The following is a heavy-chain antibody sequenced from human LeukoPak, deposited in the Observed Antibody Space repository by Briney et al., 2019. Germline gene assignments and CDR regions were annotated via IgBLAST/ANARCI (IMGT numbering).Heavy chain of an antibody. Sequence: PGRSLRLSCAASGFTFSSYGMHWVRQAPGKGLEWVAVISYDGSNKYYADSVKGRFTISRDNSKNTLYLQMNSLRAEDTAVYYCAKALLYELWLPGPYWGQGTLVTVSS. CDR3: AKALLYELWLPGPY. J-gene: IGHJ4*02. D-gene: IGHD5-18*01. V-gene: IGHV3-30*18. CDR2: ISYDGSNK. CDR1: GFTFSSYG.